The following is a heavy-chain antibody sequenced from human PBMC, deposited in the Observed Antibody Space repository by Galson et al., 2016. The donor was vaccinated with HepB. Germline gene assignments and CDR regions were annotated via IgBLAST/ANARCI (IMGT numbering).Heavy chain of an antibody. V-gene: IGHV3-30-3*01. J-gene: IGHJ5*02. D-gene: IGHD6-19*01. CDR1: GFPFNSYA. CDR2: ISYDGSIK. Sequence: SLRLSCAASGFPFNSYAMHWIRQAPGKGLEFVAVISYDGSIKLYAESVKGRFTVSRDNSKNTLYLQMSNLRPEDTAVYYCARVTPVAGKNAWGQGTLVTVSP. CDR3: ARVTPVAGKNA.